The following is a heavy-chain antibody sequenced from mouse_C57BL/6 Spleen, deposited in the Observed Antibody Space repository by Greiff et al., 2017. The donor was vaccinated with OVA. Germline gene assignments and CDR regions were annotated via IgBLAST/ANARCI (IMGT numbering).Heavy chain of an antibody. D-gene: IGHD1-1*01. V-gene: IGHV1-72*01. CDR2: IDPNSGGT. J-gene: IGHJ1*03. CDR1: GYTFTSYW. Sequence: VKLQQPGAELVKPGASVKLSCKASGYTFTSYWMHWVKQRPGRGLEWIGRIDPNSGGTKYNEKFKSKATLTVDKPSSTAYMQLSSLTSEDSAVYYCARGGYGSSQYFDVWGTGTTVTVSS. CDR3: ARGGYGSSQYFDV.